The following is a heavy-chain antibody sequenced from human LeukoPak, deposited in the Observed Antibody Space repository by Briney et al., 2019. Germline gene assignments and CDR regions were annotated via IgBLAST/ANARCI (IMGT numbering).Heavy chain of an antibody. CDR3: ARSDGDYVWGSYRYVFVPYFDY. J-gene: IGHJ4*02. CDR2: IKQDGSEK. CDR1: GFTFSSYW. V-gene: IGHV3-7*03. Sequence: PGGSLRLSCAASGFTFSSYWMSWVRQAPGKGLEWVANIKQDGSEKYYVDSVKGRFTISRDNAKSSLYLQMNSLRAEDTAVYYCARSDGDYVWGSYRYVFVPYFDYWGQGTLVTVSS. D-gene: IGHD3-16*02.